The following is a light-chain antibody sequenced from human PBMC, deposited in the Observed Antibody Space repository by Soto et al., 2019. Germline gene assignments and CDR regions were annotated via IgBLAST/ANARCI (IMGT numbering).Light chain of an antibody. CDR2: DAS. CDR1: QSISSW. Sequence: DIQMTQSPSTLSASVGDRVTITCRASQSISSWLAWYQQKPGKAPKLLIYDASSLESGVPSRFSGSGSGTEFTLTISSLQPDDFATYYCQQYNSYSLTFGGETKVEIK. V-gene: IGKV1-5*01. CDR3: QQYNSYSLT. J-gene: IGKJ4*01.